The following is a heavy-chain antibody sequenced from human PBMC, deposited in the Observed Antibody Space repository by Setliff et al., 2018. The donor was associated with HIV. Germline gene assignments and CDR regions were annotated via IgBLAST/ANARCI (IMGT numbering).Heavy chain of an antibody. Sequence: GGSLRLSCAASGFTFSSYWMHWVRQAPGKGLVWVSRINGDGTRTHYADSVKGRFTISRGNAKNTLHLQMSSLRSEDTAVYYCVRVGYCGDNCYGAFDIWGQGTMVTVSS. CDR1: GFTFSSYW. CDR3: VRVGYCGDNCYGAFDI. V-gene: IGHV3-74*01. CDR2: INGDGTRT. D-gene: IGHD2-21*02. J-gene: IGHJ3*02.